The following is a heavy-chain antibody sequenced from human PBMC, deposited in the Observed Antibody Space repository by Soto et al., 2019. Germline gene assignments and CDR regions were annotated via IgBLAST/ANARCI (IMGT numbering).Heavy chain of an antibody. J-gene: IGHJ3*02. CDR3: ARGTYYYDSSGYRSDAFDI. V-gene: IGHV4-30-2*01. D-gene: IGHD3-22*01. CDR1: GGSISSGGYY. Sequence: SETLSLTCTVSGGSISSGGYYWSWIRQPPGKGLEWIGYIYHSGSTYYNPSLKSRVTISVDRSKNQFSLKLSSVTAADTAVYYCARGTYYYDSSGYRSDAFDIWGQGTMVTVSS. CDR2: IYHSGST.